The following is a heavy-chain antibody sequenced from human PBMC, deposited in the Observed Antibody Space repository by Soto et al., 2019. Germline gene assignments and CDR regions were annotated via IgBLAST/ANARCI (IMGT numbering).Heavy chain of an antibody. Sequence: SETLSLTCTVSGGSISSYYWSWIRQPPGKGLEWIGYIYYSGSTNYNPSLKSRVTISVDTSKNQFSLKLSSVTAADTAVYYCARVGYDYVWGRYRYLYPAYWGQGTLVTVSS. V-gene: IGHV4-59*01. CDR2: IYYSGST. D-gene: IGHD3-16*02. CDR1: GGSISSYY. J-gene: IGHJ4*02. CDR3: ARVGYDYVWGRYRYLYPAY.